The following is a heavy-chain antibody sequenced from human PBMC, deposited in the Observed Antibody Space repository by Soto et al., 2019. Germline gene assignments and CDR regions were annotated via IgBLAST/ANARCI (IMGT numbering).Heavy chain of an antibody. V-gene: IGHV4-39*01. D-gene: IGHD3-10*01. CDR3: ARHVDYLTLHSMVRGVIPNDY. J-gene: IGHJ4*02. CDR1: GGSISSSSYY. CDR2: VYYSGRT. Sequence: QLQLQESGPGLVKPSETLSLTCTVSGGSISSSSYYWGWIRQPPGKGLEWVGSVYYSGRTYYNPSPKSRVTKSVDTTKNQFSLKLSSVTAADTAVYYCARHVDYLTLHSMVRGVIPNDYWGQGTLVTVSS.